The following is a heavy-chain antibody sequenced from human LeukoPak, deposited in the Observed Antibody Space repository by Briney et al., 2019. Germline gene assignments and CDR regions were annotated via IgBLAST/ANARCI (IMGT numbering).Heavy chain of an antibody. J-gene: IGHJ4*02. V-gene: IGHV1-18*01. CDR3: ARTRIAVVDY. Sequence: ASVKVSCKASGYTLTSYGISWVRQAPGQGLEWMGWISAYNGNTNYAQKFQGRVTMTRDTSISTAYMELSRLRSDDTAVYYCARTRIAVVDYWGQGTLVTVSS. CDR2: ISAYNGNT. CDR1: GYTLTSYG. D-gene: IGHD6-19*01.